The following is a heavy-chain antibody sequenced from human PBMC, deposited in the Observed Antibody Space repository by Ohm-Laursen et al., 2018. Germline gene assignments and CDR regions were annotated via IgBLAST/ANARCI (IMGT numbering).Heavy chain of an antibody. CDR1: RFSFSDYY. D-gene: IGHD3-22*01. V-gene: IGHV3-11*01. Sequence: SLRLPCAASRFSFSDYYMSWIRQAPGKGLECISYISSRGTTIYYADSVKGRFTISRDNANNSLYLQMNSLRAEDTAMYYCARACYYDSSGFPEDAFDVWGQGTMVTVSS. CDR3: ARACYYDSSGFPEDAFDV. CDR2: ISSRGTTI. J-gene: IGHJ3*01.